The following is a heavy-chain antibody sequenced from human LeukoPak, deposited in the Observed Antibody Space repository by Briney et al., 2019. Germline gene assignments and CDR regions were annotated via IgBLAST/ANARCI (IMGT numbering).Heavy chain of an antibody. J-gene: IGHJ4*02. Sequence: GGSLRLSCAASGFTFSSYAMPWVRQAPGKGLEWVAVISYDGSNKYYADSVKGRFTISRDNSKNTLYLQMNSLRAEDTAVYYCARDPQSGLLGYYFDYWGQGTLVTVSS. CDR3: ARDPQSGLLGYYFDY. CDR2: ISYDGSNK. V-gene: IGHV3-30-3*01. D-gene: IGHD3-10*01. CDR1: GFTFSSYA.